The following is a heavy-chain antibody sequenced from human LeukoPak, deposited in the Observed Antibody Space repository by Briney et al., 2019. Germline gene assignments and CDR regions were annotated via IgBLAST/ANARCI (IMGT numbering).Heavy chain of an antibody. J-gene: IGHJ4*02. CDR1: ASSFSSYA. V-gene: IGHV3-23*01. CDR2: ISGSSGST. Sequence: PGGSLRLSCAASASSFSSYAMSWVRQAPREGLEWGQTISGSSGSTYYSVPVTGRFNISRDNSKNTLYRQINRLRAEDTAVYYCAKSARGFDYWGQGTLVTVSS. D-gene: IGHD6-25*01. CDR3: AKSARGFDY.